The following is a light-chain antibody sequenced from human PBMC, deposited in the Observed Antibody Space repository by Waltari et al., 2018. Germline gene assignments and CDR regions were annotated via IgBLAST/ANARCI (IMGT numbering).Light chain of an antibody. CDR1: QSINRW. Sequence: DIQMTQSPSTLSAFVGERVTITCRASQSINRWVAWYKQKPGKAPKLRIHEVSSLVSGVPSRFRGSGSGTEFTLTISSLQPDDFATYYCQQYNSDDWTFGQGTKVEI. CDR2: EVS. J-gene: IGKJ1*01. V-gene: IGKV1-5*01. CDR3: QQYNSDDWT.